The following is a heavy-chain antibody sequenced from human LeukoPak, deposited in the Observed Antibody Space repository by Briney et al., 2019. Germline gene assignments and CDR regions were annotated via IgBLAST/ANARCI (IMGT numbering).Heavy chain of an antibody. CDR2: INHSGST. V-gene: IGHV4-34*01. CDR3: ARRRFGELLNYYYYMDV. CDR1: GGSFSGYY. D-gene: IGHD3-10*01. J-gene: IGHJ6*03. Sequence: PSETLSLTCAVYGGSFSGYYWSWIRQPPGKGLEWIGEINHSGSTNYNPSLKSRVTISVDTSKNQFSLKLSSVTAADTAVYYCARRRFGELLNYYYYMDVWGKGTTVTVSS.